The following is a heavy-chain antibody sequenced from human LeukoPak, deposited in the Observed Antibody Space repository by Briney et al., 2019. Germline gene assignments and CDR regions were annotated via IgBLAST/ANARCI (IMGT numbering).Heavy chain of an antibody. Sequence: GGSLRLSCVASRFIISDYWMNWVRQVPGKGLEWVANIKQDGSEKYYVDSVKGRFTISRDNAKNSVYLQMNSLRAEDTAVYYCARGFDGANAFDLWGQGTLVTVSS. V-gene: IGHV3-7*01. CDR2: IKQDGSEK. J-gene: IGHJ3*01. CDR3: ARGFDGANAFDL. CDR1: RFIISDYW.